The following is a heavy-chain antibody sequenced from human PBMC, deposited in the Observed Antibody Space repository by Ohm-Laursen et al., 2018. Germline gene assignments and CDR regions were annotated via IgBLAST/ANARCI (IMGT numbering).Heavy chain of an antibody. Sequence: GASVKVSCKASGGTFSSYAISWVRQAPGQGLEWMGGIIPIFGTANYAQKFQGRVTITADKSTSTAYMELSSLRSEDTAVYYCARSLIAVAGPYGMDVWGQGTTVTVSS. D-gene: IGHD6-19*01. CDR2: IIPIFGTA. CDR1: GGTFSSYA. J-gene: IGHJ6*02. V-gene: IGHV1-69*06. CDR3: ARSLIAVAGPYGMDV.